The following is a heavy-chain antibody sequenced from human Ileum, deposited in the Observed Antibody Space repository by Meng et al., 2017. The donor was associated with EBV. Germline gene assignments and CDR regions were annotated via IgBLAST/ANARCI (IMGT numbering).Heavy chain of an antibody. CDR3: AKRTGDRGDYFDY. CDR2: ISQSGST. CDR1: GGSITKHNW. D-gene: IGHD7-27*01. V-gene: IGHV4-4*02. J-gene: IGHJ4*02. Sequence: VQLQESGLRLVKPSGTLTLTCAVSGGSITKHNWSWVRQPPGQGLEWIGEISQSGSTYYNPSLKSRVTISGDKSKNNFSLRLSSVTAADTAVYYCAKRTGDRGDYFDYWGQGALVTVSS.